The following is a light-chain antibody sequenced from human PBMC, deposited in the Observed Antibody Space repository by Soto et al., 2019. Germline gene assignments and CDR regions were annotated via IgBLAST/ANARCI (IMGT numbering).Light chain of an antibody. CDR3: QQYDKYST. Sequence: IQMTQSPSTLSASVGDTVTITCRASQTISVSLVWYQQKPGKAPNLLIYDASTLQGGVPSRFSGSGSGTEFTLTVTSLQPEDFATYFCQQYDKYSTFGHGTKVDIK. J-gene: IGKJ1*01. CDR1: QTISVS. V-gene: IGKV1-5*01. CDR2: DAS.